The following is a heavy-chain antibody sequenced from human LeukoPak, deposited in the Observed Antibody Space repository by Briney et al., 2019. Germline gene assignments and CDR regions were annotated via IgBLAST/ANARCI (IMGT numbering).Heavy chain of an antibody. J-gene: IGHJ1*01. CDR2: IYYSGST. V-gene: IGHV4-59*01. CDR1: GGSISSYY. CDR3: ARGIGYGDYVTEYFQH. D-gene: IGHD4-17*01. Sequence: PSETLSLTCTVSGGSISSYYWSWIRQPPGKGLEWIGYIYYSGSTNYNPSLKSRVTISVDTSKNQFSLKLSSVTAADTAVYYCARGIGYGDYVTEYFQHWGQGTLVTVYS.